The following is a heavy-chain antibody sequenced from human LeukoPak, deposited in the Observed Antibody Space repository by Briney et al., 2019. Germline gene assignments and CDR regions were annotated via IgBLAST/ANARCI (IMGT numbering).Heavy chain of an antibody. CDR2: ISYDGSNK. CDR3: ARARSSYGYGDAFDI. D-gene: IGHD5-18*01. V-gene: IGHV3-30*03. Sequence: GGSLRLSCAASGFTFSSYGMHWVRQAPGKGLEWEAVISYDGSNKYYADSVKGRFTISRDNSKNTLYLQMNSLRAEDTAVYYCARARSSYGYGDAFDIWGQGTMVTVSS. CDR1: GFTFSSYG. J-gene: IGHJ3*02.